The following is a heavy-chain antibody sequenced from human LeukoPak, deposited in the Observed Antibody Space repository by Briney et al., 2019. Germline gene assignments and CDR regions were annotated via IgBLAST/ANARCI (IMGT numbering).Heavy chain of an antibody. Sequence: GSLRLSCAASGFTFSSYAMHWVRQAPGKGLEWVAVISYDGSNKYYADSVKGRFTISRDNSKNTLYLQMNSLRAEDTAVYYCARSGPDSSSLLNLDYWGQGTLVTVSS. D-gene: IGHD6-13*01. CDR1: GFTFSSYA. V-gene: IGHV3-30-3*01. CDR2: ISYDGSNK. CDR3: ARSGPDSSSLLNLDY. J-gene: IGHJ4*02.